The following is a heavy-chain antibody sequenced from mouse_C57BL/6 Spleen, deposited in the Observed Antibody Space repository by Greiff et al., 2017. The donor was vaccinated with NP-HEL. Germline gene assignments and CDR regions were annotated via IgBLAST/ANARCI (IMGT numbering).Heavy chain of an antibody. V-gene: IGHV5-17*01. CDR2: ISSGSSTI. CDR1: GFTFSDYG. CDR3: ARDVDY. Sequence: EVQRVESGGGLVMPGGSLKLSCAASGFTFSDYGMHWVRQAPEKGLEWVAYISSGSSTIYYAATVKGRFTISRDNAKNTLFLQLTSLRSEDTAMYYCARDVDYWGQGTSVTVSS. J-gene: IGHJ4*01.